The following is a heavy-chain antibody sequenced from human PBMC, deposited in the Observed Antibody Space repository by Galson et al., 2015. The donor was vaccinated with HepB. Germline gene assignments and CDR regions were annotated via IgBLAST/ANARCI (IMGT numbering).Heavy chain of an antibody. J-gene: IGHJ5*02. CDR1: GGTFSSAA. CDR3: APSREWEYSSSTKILYLGNWFDP. Sequence: SVKVSCKASGGTFSSAAISWVRQAPGQGLEWMGGIIPIFATAKYAQKFQGRVTITAGESTSTAYMELTSLRSEDTAVYYCAPSREWEYSSSTKILYLGNWFDPWGQGTLVTVSS. V-gene: IGHV1-69*13. D-gene: IGHD6-6*01. CDR2: IIPIFATA.